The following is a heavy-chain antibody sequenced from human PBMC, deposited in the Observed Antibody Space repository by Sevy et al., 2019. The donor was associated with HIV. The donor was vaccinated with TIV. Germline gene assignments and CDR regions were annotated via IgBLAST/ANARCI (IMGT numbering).Heavy chain of an antibody. V-gene: IGHV3-49*04. J-gene: IGHJ4*02. D-gene: IGHD4-4*01. Sequence: GGSLRLSCTGSGFAFSDYALSWVRQAPGKGLEWVGFIRNKEYNGTTEYAASVKGRFFISRDDSKSVAYLDMNSLKTADTGVYYCTRSVTTIYWGRGTLVTVSS. CDR2: IRNKEYNGTT. CDR1: GFAFSDYA. CDR3: TRSVTTIY.